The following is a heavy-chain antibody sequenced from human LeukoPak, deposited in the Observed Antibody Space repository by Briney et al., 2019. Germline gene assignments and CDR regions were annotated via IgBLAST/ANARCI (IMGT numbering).Heavy chain of an antibody. D-gene: IGHD6-19*01. CDR3: AKDSGQWLVNGMDV. J-gene: IGHJ6*02. CDR1: GFTFSSYR. CDR2: ISYDGSNK. V-gene: IGHV3-30*18. Sequence: GGSLRLSCAASGFTFSSYRIQWVRQAPGKGLEWVAVISYDGSNKYYADSVKGRFTISRDNSKNTLYLQMNSLRAEDTAVYYCAKDSGQWLVNGMDVPGQGTTVTVSS.